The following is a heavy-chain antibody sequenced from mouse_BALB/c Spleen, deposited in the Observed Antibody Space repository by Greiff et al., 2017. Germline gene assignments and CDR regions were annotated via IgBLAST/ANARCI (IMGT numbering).Heavy chain of an antibody. CDR3: ARGQRRTTTASRDYFDY. D-gene: IGHD1-2*01. CDR2: ISSGGST. Sequence: EVQGVESGGGLVKPGGSLKLSCAASGFTFSSYAMSWVRQTPEKRLEWVASISSGGSTYYPDSVKGRFTISRDNARNILYLQMSSLRSEDTAMYYCARGQRRTTTASRDYFDYWGQGTTLTVSS. CDR1: GFTFSSYA. V-gene: IGHV5-6-5*01. J-gene: IGHJ2*01.